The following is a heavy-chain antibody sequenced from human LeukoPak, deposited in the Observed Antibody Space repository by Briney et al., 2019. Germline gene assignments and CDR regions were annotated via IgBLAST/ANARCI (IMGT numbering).Heavy chain of an antibody. D-gene: IGHD6-19*01. CDR2: IKSKTDGGTT. Sequence: PGGSLRLSCAASGFTFSNAWMSWVRQAPGKGLEWVGRIKSKTDGGTTNYAAPVKGRFTISRDDSKNTLYLQMNSLKTEDTAVYYCTTENRYSSGWYSFAYYYMDVWGKGTTVTVSS. J-gene: IGHJ6*03. CDR3: TTENRYSSGWYSFAYYYMDV. CDR1: GFTFSNAW. V-gene: IGHV3-15*01.